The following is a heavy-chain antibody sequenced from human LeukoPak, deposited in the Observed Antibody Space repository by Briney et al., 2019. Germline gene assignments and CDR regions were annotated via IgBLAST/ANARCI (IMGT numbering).Heavy chain of an antibody. J-gene: IGHJ4*02. D-gene: IGHD3-22*01. CDR1: GGSISSGGYY. CDR2: IYYSGST. CDR3: ASGVTYYYDSSGPLGY. Sequence: SETLSLTCTVSGGSISSGGYYWSWIRQHPGKGLEWIGYIYYSGSTYYNPSLKSRVTISVDTSKNQFSLKLSSVTAADTAVYYCASGVTYYYDSSGPLGYWGQGTLVTVSS. V-gene: IGHV4-31*03.